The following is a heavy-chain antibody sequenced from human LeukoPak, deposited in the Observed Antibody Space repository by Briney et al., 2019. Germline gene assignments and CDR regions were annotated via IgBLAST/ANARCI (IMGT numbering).Heavy chain of an antibody. CDR3: AKRAMNSGSPREFDY. CDR2: IGTSVSSI. V-gene: IGHV3-23*01. Sequence: GASLRLSCAASGFTFSTYAMHWVRQAPGRGPEWVSAIGTSVSSIYYADSVKGRFTISRDNSKKTVYLQMNNLRGDDTAVYYCAKRAMNSGSPREFDYWGQGTLVTVSS. CDR1: GFTFSTYA. J-gene: IGHJ4*02. D-gene: IGHD1-26*01.